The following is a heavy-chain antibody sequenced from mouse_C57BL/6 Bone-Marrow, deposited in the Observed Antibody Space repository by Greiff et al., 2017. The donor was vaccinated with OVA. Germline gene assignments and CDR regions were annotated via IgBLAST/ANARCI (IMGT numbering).Heavy chain of an antibody. CDR3: TRSGLGHLFAY. V-gene: IGHV1-15*01. CDR2: IDPETGGT. J-gene: IGHJ3*01. Sequence: VQLVESGAELVRPGASVTLSCKASGYTFTDYEMHWVKQTPVHGLEWIGAIDPETGGTAYNQKFKGKAILTADKSSSTAYMELRSLTSEDSAVYYCTRSGLGHLFAYWGQGTLVTVSA. D-gene: IGHD4-1*01. CDR1: GYTFTDYE.